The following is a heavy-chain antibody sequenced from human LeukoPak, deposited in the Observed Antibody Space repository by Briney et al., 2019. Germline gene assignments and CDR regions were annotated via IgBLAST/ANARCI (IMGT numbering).Heavy chain of an antibody. V-gene: IGHV4-4*02. Sequence: SETLSLTCGVSGGSITTTNYWGWVRQPPGQGLGWIGEISLSGHTNYNPSLRSRVTMSQEKAKNHLSLILASVTAADTAIYYCSRESGPFSPFGHWGQGTLVTVTS. CDR1: GGSITTTNY. D-gene: IGHD1-26*01. J-gene: IGHJ4*02. CDR2: ISLSGHT. CDR3: SRESGPFSPFGH.